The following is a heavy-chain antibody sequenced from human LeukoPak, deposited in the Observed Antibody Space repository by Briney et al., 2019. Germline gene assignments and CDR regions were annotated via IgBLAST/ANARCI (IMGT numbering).Heavy chain of an antibody. CDR3: AKDGSSSSWYRYYYYYYYMDV. D-gene: IGHD6-13*01. J-gene: IGHJ6*03. V-gene: IGHV3-23*01. Sequence: GGSLRLSCAASGFTFSSYAMSWVRQAPGKGLEWVSAISGSGGSTYYADSVKGRFTISRDNSKNTLYLQMNSLRAEDTAVYYCAKDGSSSSWYRYYYYYYYMDVWGKGTTVTVSS. CDR2: ISGSGGST. CDR1: GFTFSSYA.